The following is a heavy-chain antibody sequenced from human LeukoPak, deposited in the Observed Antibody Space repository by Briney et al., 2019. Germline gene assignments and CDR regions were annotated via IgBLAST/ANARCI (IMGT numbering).Heavy chain of an antibody. CDR3: ARTFRYDYVWGSYRSNYFDY. CDR2: ISYDGSNK. Sequence: GGSLRLSCAASGVTFSSYAMHWVRQAPGKGLEWVAVISYDGSNKYYADSVKGRFTISRDNSKNTLYLQMNSLRAEDTAVYYCARTFRYDYVWGSYRSNYFDYWGQGTLVTVSS. V-gene: IGHV3-30-3*01. CDR1: GVTFSSYA. J-gene: IGHJ4*02. D-gene: IGHD3-16*02.